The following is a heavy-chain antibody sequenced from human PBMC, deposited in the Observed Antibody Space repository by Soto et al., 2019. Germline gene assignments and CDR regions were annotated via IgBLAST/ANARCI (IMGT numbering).Heavy chain of an antibody. CDR2: IVPMFDTP. J-gene: IGHJ3*02. V-gene: IGHV1-69*01. CDR3: ATEWGSRPVDGSAAFEI. Sequence: QVQLVQSGAEVRKPGSSVKVSCKASGGTFSSSAISWLRQAPGQGLEWLGGIVPMFDTPVYAQRFQGRVRITADEYTATVYMELSRLISEDTAVYFCATEWGSRPVDGSAAFEIWGQGTEVTVSS. D-gene: IGHD5-12*01. CDR1: GGTFSSSA.